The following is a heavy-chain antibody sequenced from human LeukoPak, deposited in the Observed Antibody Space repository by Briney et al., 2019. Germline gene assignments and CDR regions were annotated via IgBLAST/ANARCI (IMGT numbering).Heavy chain of an antibody. CDR3: AGHTAGLYYYYYMDV. Sequence: NPSETLSLTCTVSGGSISSSSYYWGWIRQPPGKGLEWIGSIYYSGSTYYNPSLKSRVTISVDTSKNQFSLKLSSVTAADTAAYYCAGHTAGLYYYYYMDVWGKGTTVTVSS. J-gene: IGHJ6*03. CDR2: IYYSGST. D-gene: IGHD5-18*01. CDR1: GGSISSSSYY. V-gene: IGHV4-39*07.